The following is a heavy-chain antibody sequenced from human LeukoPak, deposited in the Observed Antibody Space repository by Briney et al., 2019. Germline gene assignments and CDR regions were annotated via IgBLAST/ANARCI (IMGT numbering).Heavy chain of an antibody. D-gene: IGHD3-22*01. CDR2: IWYDGSNK. V-gene: IGHV3-33*06. CDR1: GFTFSSYG. CDR3: AKGLYDSTGSYHYYYYGMDV. Sequence: QPGGSLRLSCAASGFTFSSYGMHWVRQAPGKGLEWVAVIWYDGSNKYYADSVKGRFTISRDNSKNTLYLQMNSLRAEDTAVYYCAKGLYDSTGSYHYYYYGMDVWGQGTTVTVSS. J-gene: IGHJ6*02.